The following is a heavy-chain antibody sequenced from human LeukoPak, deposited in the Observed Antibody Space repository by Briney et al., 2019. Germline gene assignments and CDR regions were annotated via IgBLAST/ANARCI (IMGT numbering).Heavy chain of an antibody. Sequence: GGSLRLSCAASGFTVSSNYMSWVRQAPGKGLEWVSVIYSGGSTYYADSVKGRFTISRDNSKNTLYLQMNSLRAEDTAVYYRARGGVYSSSWYFWWGQGTLVIVSS. CDR3: ARGGVYSSSWYFW. J-gene: IGHJ4*02. CDR2: IYSGGST. V-gene: IGHV3-53*01. CDR1: GFTVSSNY. D-gene: IGHD6-13*01.